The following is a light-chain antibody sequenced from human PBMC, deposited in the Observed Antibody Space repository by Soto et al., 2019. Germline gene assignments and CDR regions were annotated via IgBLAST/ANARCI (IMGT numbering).Light chain of an antibody. V-gene: IGKV3-20*01. J-gene: IGKJ1*01. CDR1: HSINTR. Sequence: EIVLTQSPATLSLSPGDRVTLSCRASHSINTRLAWYQHRPGQAPRLLIYQTSIRAPGIPARFSASGSGTDFTPTISRLEHEDFAVYYCQQYGRSPRTFGQGTKVDI. CDR2: QTS. CDR3: QQYGRSPRT.